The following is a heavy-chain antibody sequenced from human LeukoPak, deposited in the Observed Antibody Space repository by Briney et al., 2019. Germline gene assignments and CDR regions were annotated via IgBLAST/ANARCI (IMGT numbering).Heavy chain of an antibody. J-gene: IGHJ4*02. D-gene: IGHD3-10*01. CDR2: ITPIFGTA. CDR1: GGTFSSYA. CDR3: ARGSGSGSLYRPSQFDY. Sequence: GASVKVSCKASGGTFSSYAISWVRQAPGQGLEWMGGITPIFGTANYAQKFQGRVTITADESTSTAYMELSSLRSEDTAVYYCARGSGSGSLYRPSQFDYWGQGTLVTVSS. V-gene: IGHV1-69*13.